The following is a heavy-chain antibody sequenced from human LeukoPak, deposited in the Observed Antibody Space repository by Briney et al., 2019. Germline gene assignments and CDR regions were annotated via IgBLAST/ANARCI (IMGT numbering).Heavy chain of an antibody. D-gene: IGHD3-16*01. CDR3: ARFTPQGYGWGGYNRFDP. CDR2: IYYSGYT. CDR1: GGSISSYY. V-gene: IGHV4-59*01. J-gene: IGHJ5*02. Sequence: PSETLSLTCTVSGGSISSYYWSCIRQPPGKGLEWIGYIYYSGYTNYNPSLKSRVTISVDTSKNQFSLNLTSVTAADTAVYYCARFTPQGYGWGGYNRFDPWGQGTPVTVSS.